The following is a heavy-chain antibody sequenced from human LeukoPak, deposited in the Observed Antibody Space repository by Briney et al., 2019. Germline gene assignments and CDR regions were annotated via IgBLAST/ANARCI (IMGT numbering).Heavy chain of an antibody. D-gene: IGHD4-23*01. CDR2: INSDGSST. V-gene: IGHV3-74*01. CDR1: GFTFSSYW. J-gene: IGHJ2*01. Sequence: GGSLRLSCAASGFTFSSYWMHWVRQAPGKGLVRVSRINSDGSSTSYADSVKGRFTISRDNAKNTLYLQMNSLRAEDTAVYYCVRALTPPHDYGGNPPDWYFDLWGRGTLVTVSS. CDR3: VRALTPPHDYGGNPPDWYFDL.